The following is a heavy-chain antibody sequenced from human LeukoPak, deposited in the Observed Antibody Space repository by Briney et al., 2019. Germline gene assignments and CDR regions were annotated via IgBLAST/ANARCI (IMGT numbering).Heavy chain of an antibody. Sequence: ASVKVSCKVSGYTLTELSMHWVRQAPGKGLEWMGGFDPEDGETIYAQKFQGRVTITEDTSTDTAYMELSSLRSEDTAVYYCATDPERITFGGVIVWGQGTLVTVSS. CDR2: FDPEDGET. CDR3: ATDPERITFGGVIV. D-gene: IGHD3-16*02. CDR1: GYTLTELS. V-gene: IGHV1-24*01. J-gene: IGHJ4*02.